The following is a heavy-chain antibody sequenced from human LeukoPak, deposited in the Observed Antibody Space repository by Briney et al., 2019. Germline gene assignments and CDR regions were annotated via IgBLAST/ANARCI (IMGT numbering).Heavy chain of an antibody. CDR1: GFTVSSNY. J-gene: IGHJ4*01. CDR3: ARHSSGWYYFDY. D-gene: IGHD6-19*01. V-gene: IGHV3-53*01. CDR2: INSGGST. Sequence: GGSLRLSCAASGFTVSSNYMSWVRQAPGKGLEWVSVINSGGSTYYADSVKGRFTISRDNSKNTLYLQMNSLRAEDTAVYYCARHSSGWYYFDYWGQEPWSPSPQ.